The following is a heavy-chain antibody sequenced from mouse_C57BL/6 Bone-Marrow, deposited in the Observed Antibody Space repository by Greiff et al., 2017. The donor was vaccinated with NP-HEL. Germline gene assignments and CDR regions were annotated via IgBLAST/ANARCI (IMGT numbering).Heavy chain of an antibody. V-gene: IGHV1-81*01. CDR3: ARGGSSPFAY. CDR2: IYPRSGNT. CDR1: GYTFTSYG. Sequence: QVQLKESGAELARPGASVKLSCKASGYTFTSYGISWVKQRTGQGLEWIGEIYPRSGNTYYNEKFKGKATLTADKSSSTAYMELRSLTSEDSAVYFCARGGSSPFAYWGQGTLVTVSA. J-gene: IGHJ3*01. D-gene: IGHD1-1*01.